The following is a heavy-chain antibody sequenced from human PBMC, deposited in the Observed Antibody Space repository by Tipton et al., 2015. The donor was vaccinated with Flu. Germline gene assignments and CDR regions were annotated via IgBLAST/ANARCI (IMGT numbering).Heavy chain of an antibody. CDR2: IIPVFGTA. J-gene: IGHJ6*02. D-gene: IGHD3-9*01. CDR3: ARDREGYFDWPSQLASLYGMDV. CDR1: GGTFSSYA. V-gene: IGHV1-69*15. Sequence: QSGAEVKKPGSSVKVSCTASGGTFSSYAISWVRQAPGQGLEWMGRIIPVFGTANYAQKFQGRVTITADESTSTAYMELSSLRPEDTAVYYCARDREGYFDWPSQLASLYGMDVWGQGTTVTVSS.